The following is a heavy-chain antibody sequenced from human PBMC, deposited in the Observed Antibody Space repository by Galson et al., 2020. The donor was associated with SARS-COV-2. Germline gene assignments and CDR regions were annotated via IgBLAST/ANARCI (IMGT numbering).Heavy chain of an antibody. J-gene: IGHJ4*02. Sequence: SETLSLTCTVSGRSITSGDYYWSWNRQPPGKGLEWLRYIYYNGDNYYNPSLKSRVTISLDTSTNQFSLKLSSAGAADTAIYYCASDPLYSGSSYWGPGTLVAVSS. CDR1: GRSITSGDYY. CDR3: ASDPLYSGSSY. CDR2: IYYNGDN. V-gene: IGHV4-30-4*08. D-gene: IGHD1-26*01.